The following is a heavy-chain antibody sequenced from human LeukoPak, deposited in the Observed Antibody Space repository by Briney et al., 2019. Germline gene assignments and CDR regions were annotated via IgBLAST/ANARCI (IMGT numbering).Heavy chain of an antibody. J-gene: IGHJ4*02. D-gene: IGHD3-16*02. Sequence: GESLKISCKGSGYKFNAYWTTWVRQMPGKGLEWMGRIDPSESYTNYSPSFQGHVTISADKSITTAYLQWSSLKASDTAMYYCARLEGGVIVDYWGQGTLVTVSS. V-gene: IGHV5-10-1*01. CDR2: IDPSESYT. CDR3: ARLEGGVIVDY. CDR1: GYKFNAYW.